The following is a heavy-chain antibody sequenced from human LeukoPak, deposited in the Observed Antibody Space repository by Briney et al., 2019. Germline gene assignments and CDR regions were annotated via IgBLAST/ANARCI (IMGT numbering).Heavy chain of an antibody. CDR2: ISSSSSYI. CDR3: AKSTDDYVWGSYRPEYYFDY. Sequence: GGSLRLSCAASGFTFSSYSMNWVRQAPGKGLEWVSSISSSSSYIYYADSVKGRFTISRDNSKNSLYLQMNSLRTEDTALYYCAKSTDDYVWGSYRPEYYFDYWGQGTLVTVSS. D-gene: IGHD3-16*02. J-gene: IGHJ4*02. CDR1: GFTFSSYS. V-gene: IGHV3-21*04.